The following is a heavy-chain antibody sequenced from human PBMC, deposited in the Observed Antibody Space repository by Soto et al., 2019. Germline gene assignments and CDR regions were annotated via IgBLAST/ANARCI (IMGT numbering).Heavy chain of an antibody. CDR3: ATSYGSGYRAFDY. D-gene: IGHD3-10*01. CDR2: VNPIVSMS. CDR1: GDTFNFYS. V-gene: IGHV1-69*04. Sequence: QVQLVQSGAEVKRPGSSVKVSCKASGDTFNFYSINWVRQAPGLGLEWMGRVNPIVSMSIYAQRFQGRVTMTADKSTSTAYMELSGLRSEDTAIYYCATSYGSGYRAFDYWGQGALVTVSS. J-gene: IGHJ4*02.